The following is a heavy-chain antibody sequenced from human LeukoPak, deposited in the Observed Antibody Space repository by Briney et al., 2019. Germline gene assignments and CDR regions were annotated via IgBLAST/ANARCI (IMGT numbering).Heavy chain of an antibody. V-gene: IGHV4-39*01. J-gene: IGHJ4*02. Sequence: SETLSLTCTVSGGSISSSSYYWGWIRQPPGRGLDWIGSIYYSGSTYYNPSLKSRVTISVDTSKNQFSLKLSSVTAADTAVYYCANTAMVSPYYFDYWGQGTLVTVSS. CDR2: IYYSGST. D-gene: IGHD5-18*01. CDR3: ANTAMVSPYYFDY. CDR1: GGSISSSSYY.